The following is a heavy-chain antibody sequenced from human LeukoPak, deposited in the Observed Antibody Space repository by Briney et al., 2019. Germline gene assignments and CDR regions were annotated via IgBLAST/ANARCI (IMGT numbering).Heavy chain of an antibody. CDR3: AKDLSASVDWSMDY. Sequence: GGSLRLSCTASEFTFGAFGMHWVRQAPGKGLEWVAVIWYNGSRKYYADSVKGRFTISRDNSQNTLYLHMNNLRAEDTAVYYCAKDLSASVDWSMDYWGQGTLVTVSS. CDR1: EFTFGAFG. D-gene: IGHD3/OR15-3a*01. V-gene: IGHV3-33*06. CDR2: IWYNGSRK. J-gene: IGHJ4*02.